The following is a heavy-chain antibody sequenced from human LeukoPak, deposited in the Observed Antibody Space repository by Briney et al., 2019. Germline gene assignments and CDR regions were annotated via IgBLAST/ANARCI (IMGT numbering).Heavy chain of an antibody. CDR1: GYTFTGYY. CDR2: INPNSGGT. J-gene: IGHJ5*02. Sequence: ASVKVSCKASGYTFTGYYMHWVRQAPGQGLEWMGWINPNSGGTNYAQKFQGRVTMTRDTSISTAYMELSRLRSDDTAAYYCARGIAARPGWFDPWGQGTLVTVSS. CDR3: ARGIAARPGWFDP. D-gene: IGHD6-6*01. V-gene: IGHV1-2*02.